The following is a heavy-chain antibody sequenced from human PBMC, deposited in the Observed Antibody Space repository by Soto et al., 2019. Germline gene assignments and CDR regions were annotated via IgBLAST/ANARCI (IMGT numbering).Heavy chain of an antibody. V-gene: IGHV4-59*08. D-gene: IGHD3-22*01. CDR1: GGSISSYY. J-gene: IGHJ5*02. CDR3: ARHLGYDSSGYYRNWFDP. CDR2: MYNNGST. Sequence: SETLSLTCTVSGGSISSYYWSWIRQPPEKGLEWTGYMYNNGSTYYNPSLKSRVTISIDTSKNQFSLKLSSVTAADTAVYYCARHLGYDSSGYYRNWFDPWGQGTLVTVSS.